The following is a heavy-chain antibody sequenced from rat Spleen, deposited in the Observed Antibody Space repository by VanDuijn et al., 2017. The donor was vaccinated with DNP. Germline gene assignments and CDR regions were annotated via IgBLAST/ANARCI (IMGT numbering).Heavy chain of an antibody. CDR1: GFTFSNYD. CDR2: ISPSGGNT. V-gene: IGHV5S13*01. D-gene: IGHD1-2*01. CDR3: ATQSFSIAAIWFPY. J-gene: IGHJ3*01. Sequence: EVQLVESGGDLVQPGRSLKLSCAASGFTFSNYDMAWVRQAPTKGLEWVASISPSGGNTFYRDSVKGRFTISRDIAKDTLYLQMDSLRSEDTATYYCATQSFSIAAIWFPYWGQGTLVTVSS.